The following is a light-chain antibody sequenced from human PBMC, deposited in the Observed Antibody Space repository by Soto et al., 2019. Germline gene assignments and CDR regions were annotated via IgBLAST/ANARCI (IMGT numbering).Light chain of an antibody. J-gene: IGKJ4*01. CDR3: QQLNGYQLA. V-gene: IGKV1-9*01. CDR1: QAMSTY. CDR2: SAS. Sequence: GDTVTITCRASQAMSTYLAWYQQKPGKVPKLLIRSASTLQSGVPPRFSGGGSGTEFTLTITTLQPDDSGIYYCQQLNGYQLAFGGGTKV.